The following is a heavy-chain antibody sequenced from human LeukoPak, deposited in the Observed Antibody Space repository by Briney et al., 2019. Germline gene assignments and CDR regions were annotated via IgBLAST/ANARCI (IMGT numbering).Heavy chain of an antibody. D-gene: IGHD3-16*01. V-gene: IGHV4-39*01. J-gene: IGHJ4*02. Sequence: ETLSLTCTVSGSSISSGGYYWGWIRQPPGKGLEWIGSIYYSGSTYYNPSLRSRVTISVDTSKNQFSLKLSSVTAADTAVYYCASPGGGPTDYWGQGTLVTVSS. CDR2: IYYSGST. CDR1: GSSISSGGYY. CDR3: ASPGGGPTDY.